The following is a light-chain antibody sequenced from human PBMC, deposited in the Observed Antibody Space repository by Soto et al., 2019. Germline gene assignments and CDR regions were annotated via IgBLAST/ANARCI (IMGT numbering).Light chain of an antibody. CDR1: QTISSY. V-gene: IGKV1-39*01. CDR2: AAS. CDR3: QQSYTTSWT. J-gene: IGKJ1*01. Sequence: DIQMTPSPSSLSASVGDRVTITCRASQTISSYLNWYQQKPGKAPKLLIYAASSLQSGVPSRFSGSGSGTDFTLTISCLQTEDFATYYCQQSYTTSWTFGQGTKVDIK.